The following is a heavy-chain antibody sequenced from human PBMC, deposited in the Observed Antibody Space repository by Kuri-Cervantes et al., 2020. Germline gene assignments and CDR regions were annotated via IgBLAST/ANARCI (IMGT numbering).Heavy chain of an antibody. CDR3: ARGHHYYDSSGLSP. CDR1: GFSFSNAW. D-gene: IGHD3-22*01. J-gene: IGHJ5*02. Sequence: GESLKISCAASGFSFSNAWMNWVRQAPGKGLEWVSYISSSSSTIYYADSVKGRFTISRDNAKNSLYLQMNSLRDEDTAVYYCARGHHYYDSSGLSPWGQGTLVTVSS. V-gene: IGHV3-48*02. CDR2: ISSSSSTI.